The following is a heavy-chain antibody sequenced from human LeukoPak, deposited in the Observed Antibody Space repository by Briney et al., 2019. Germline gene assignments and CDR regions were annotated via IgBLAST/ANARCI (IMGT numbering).Heavy chain of an antibody. V-gene: IGHV3-21*01. J-gene: IGHJ4*02. D-gene: IGHD6-19*01. CDR3: ARVLAVAGGY. CDR2: ISSSSSYI. Sequence: PGGSLRLSCAASGFTFSSYSMNWVRQAPGKGLEWVSSISSSSSYIYYADSVKGRFTISRDNAKKSLYLQMNSLRAEDTAVYYCARVLAVAGGYWGQGTLVTVSS. CDR1: GFTFSSYS.